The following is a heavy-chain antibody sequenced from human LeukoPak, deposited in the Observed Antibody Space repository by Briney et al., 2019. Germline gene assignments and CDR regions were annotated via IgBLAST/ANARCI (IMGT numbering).Heavy chain of an antibody. CDR3: ARGNAIWFDP. V-gene: IGHV6-1*01. CDR2: TYYRSKWYN. D-gene: IGHD2-8*01. CDR1: GDSVSINSAA. Sequence: SQTLSRTFAISGDSVSINSAAWNWIRQSPSRGLEWLGRTYYRSKWYNDYAVSVKSRIAIKPDTSKNQFSLQLNSVTPEDTAVYYCARGNAIWFDPWGQGTLVTVSS. J-gene: IGHJ5*02.